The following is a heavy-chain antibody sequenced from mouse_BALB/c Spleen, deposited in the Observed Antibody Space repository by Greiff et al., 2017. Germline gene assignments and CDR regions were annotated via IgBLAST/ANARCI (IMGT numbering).Heavy chain of an antibody. CDR1: GFSLTSYD. V-gene: IGHV2-9-2*01. J-gene: IGHJ2*01. CDR2: IWTGGGT. CDR3: VRQITPYFDY. D-gene: IGHD2-4*01. Sequence: VQLQESGPGLVAPSQSLSITCTVSGFSLTSYDISWIRQPPGKGLEWLGVIWTGGGTNYNSAFMSRLSISKDNSKSQVFLKMNSLQTDDTAIYYCVRQITPYFDYWGQGTTLTVSS.